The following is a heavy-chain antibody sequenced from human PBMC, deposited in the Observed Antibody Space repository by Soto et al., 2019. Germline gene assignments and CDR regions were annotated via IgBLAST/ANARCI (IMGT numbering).Heavy chain of an antibody. CDR3: ARALGPTVTIYYYYGMDV. D-gene: IGHD4-4*01. Sequence: SETLSLTCAVYGGSFSGYYWSWIRQPPGKGLEWIGEINHSGSTNYNPSLKSRVTISVDTSKNQFSLKLSSVTAADTAVYYCARALGPTVTIYYYYGMDVLGQGTTVTVS. CDR1: GGSFSGYY. CDR2: INHSGST. J-gene: IGHJ6*02. V-gene: IGHV4-34*01.